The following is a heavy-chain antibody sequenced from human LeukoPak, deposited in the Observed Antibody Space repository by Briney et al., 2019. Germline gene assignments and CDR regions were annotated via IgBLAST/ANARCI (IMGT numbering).Heavy chain of an antibody. D-gene: IGHD2-15*01. J-gene: IGHJ4*02. Sequence: GGSLRLSCAASGFTFSSYSMNWVRQAPGKGLEWVANIKQDGSEKYYVDSVKGRFTISRDNAKNSLYLQMNSLRAEDTAVYYCARDQVVVAATCPDYWGQGTLVTVSS. CDR3: ARDQVVVAATCPDY. CDR1: GFTFSSYS. CDR2: IKQDGSEK. V-gene: IGHV3-7*01.